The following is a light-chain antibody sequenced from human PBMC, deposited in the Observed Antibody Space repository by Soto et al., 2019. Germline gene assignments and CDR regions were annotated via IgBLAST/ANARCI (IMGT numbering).Light chain of an antibody. V-gene: IGKV3D-20*02. Sequence: EIVLTQSPGTLSLSPGERATLSCRASQSVSNNYLAWYQQKPGQAPRLLIYGASNRATGIPDRFSGSGSGTDFTLTISRLEPEDSAVYYCQQRTDRPPWTFGQGTKVDIK. J-gene: IGKJ1*01. CDR2: GAS. CDR3: QQRTDRPPWT. CDR1: QSVSNNY.